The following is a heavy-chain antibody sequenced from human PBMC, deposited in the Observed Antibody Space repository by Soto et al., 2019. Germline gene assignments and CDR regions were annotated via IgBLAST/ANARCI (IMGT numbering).Heavy chain of an antibody. CDR1: GGSISSGGYY. Sequence: SETLSLTCTVSGGSISSGGYYWSWIRQHPGEGLEWIGNIYYTGSTHYDPSLKSRITISLDTSKNQISLKLSSVTAADTAVYYCASSPVTGIYYAMDVWGQGTTVTVSS. CDR3: ASSPVTGIYYAMDV. D-gene: IGHD6-19*01. V-gene: IGHV4-31*03. J-gene: IGHJ6*02. CDR2: IYYTGST.